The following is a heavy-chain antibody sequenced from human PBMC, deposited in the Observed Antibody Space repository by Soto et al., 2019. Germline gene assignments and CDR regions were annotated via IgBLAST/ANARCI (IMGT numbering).Heavy chain of an antibody. V-gene: IGHV1-8*01. J-gene: IGHJ5*02. CDR2: MHANNGNT. CDR1: GNTFTSLD. CDR3: ARYIFGQGFIS. D-gene: IGHD3-3*02. Sequence: QVQLVQSGAEVKKPGASVKVSCKASGNTFTSLDLNWVRQAPGQGLEWMGWMHANNGNTGHAQKFQGRVSMTRDTSISTAYMELSSLRADDTAVYYCARYIFGQGFISWGQGTLVSVSS.